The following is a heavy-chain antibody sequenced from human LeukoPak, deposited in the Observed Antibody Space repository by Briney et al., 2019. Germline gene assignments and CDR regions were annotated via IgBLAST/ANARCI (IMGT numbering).Heavy chain of an antibody. Sequence: GGSLRLSCAASGFTFRNHGMHWVRQAPGKGLXWVAVIWYDGSNQLYADSVKGRFTISRDNSKNTLHLQMNSLRAEDTAVYYCARDRQLQYFDYWGQGTLVTVSS. J-gene: IGHJ4*02. D-gene: IGHD3-9*01. V-gene: IGHV3-33*01. CDR3: ARDRQLQYFDY. CDR2: IWYDGSNQ. CDR1: GFTFRNHG.